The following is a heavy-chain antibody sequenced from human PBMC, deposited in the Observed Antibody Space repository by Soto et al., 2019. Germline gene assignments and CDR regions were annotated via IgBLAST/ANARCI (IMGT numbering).Heavy chain of an antibody. CDR3: VRDMQLWRLDS. Sequence: GGSLRLSCAASGFTFNSYSMNWVRQAPGKGLEWVSSISSFSNYMYYTDSVKGRFTISRDNARNSLYLQMNSLRAEETAVYYCVRDMQLWRLDSWGQGTLVTVSS. CDR1: GFTFNSYS. J-gene: IGHJ4*02. V-gene: IGHV3-21*01. D-gene: IGHD2-21*01. CDR2: ISSFSNYM.